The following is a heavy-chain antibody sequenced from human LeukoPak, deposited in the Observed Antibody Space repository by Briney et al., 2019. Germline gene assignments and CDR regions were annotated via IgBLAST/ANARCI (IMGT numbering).Heavy chain of an antibody. CDR1: GYTLTELS. CDR3: ATGLISSGWLFDY. J-gene: IGHJ4*02. CDR2: FDPEDGET. Sequence: ASVKVSCQVSGYTLTELSMHWVRQAPGKGLEWMGGFDPEDGETIYAQKFQGRVTMTEDTSTDTAYMELSSLRSEDTAVYYCATGLISSGWLFDYWGKGTLVTVSS. V-gene: IGHV1-24*01. D-gene: IGHD6-19*01.